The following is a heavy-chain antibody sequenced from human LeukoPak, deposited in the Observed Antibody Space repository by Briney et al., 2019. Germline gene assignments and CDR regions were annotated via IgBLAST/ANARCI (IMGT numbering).Heavy chain of an antibody. V-gene: IGHV3-11*01. CDR3: ARDSQDSGYHLTYFDY. CDR2: ISSSGSTI. CDR1: GFTFSDYY. D-gene: IGHD3-22*01. Sequence: GGSLRLSCAASGFTFSDYYMSWIRQAPGKGLEWVSYISSSGSTIYYAGSVKGRFTISRDNAKNSLYLQMNSLRAEDTAVYYCARDSQDSGYHLTYFDYWGQGTLVTVSS. J-gene: IGHJ4*02.